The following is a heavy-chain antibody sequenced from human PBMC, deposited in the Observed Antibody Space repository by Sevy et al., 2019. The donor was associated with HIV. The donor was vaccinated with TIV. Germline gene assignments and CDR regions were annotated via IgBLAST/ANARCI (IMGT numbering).Heavy chain of an antibody. V-gene: IGHV3-74*01. J-gene: IGHJ5*02. CDR1: GFTFSSYW. CDR3: AKTSLGLWRGWFDP. CDR2: INGDGSTT. Sequence: GGSLRLSCAASGFTFSSYWMHWVRQAPGKGLVWVSRINGDGSTTTYADSVKGRFTISRGNAKNTLYLQMNSLRAEDTAVYYCAKTSLGLWRGWFDPWGQGTLVTVSS. D-gene: IGHD2-21*01.